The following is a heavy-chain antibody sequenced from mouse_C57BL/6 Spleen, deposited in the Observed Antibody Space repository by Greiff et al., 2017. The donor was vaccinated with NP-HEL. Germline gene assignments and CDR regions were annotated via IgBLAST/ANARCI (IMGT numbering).Heavy chain of an antibody. J-gene: IGHJ1*03. Sequence: QVQLKQPGAELVRPGSSVKLSCKASGYTFTSYWMHWVKQRPIQGLEWIGNIDPSDSETHYNQKFKDKATLTVDKSSSTAYMQLSSLTSEDSAVYYCARTHGSSSNWYFDVWGTGTTVTVSS. D-gene: IGHD1-1*01. CDR1: GYTFTSYW. V-gene: IGHV1-52*01. CDR2: IDPSDSET. CDR3: ARTHGSSSNWYFDV.